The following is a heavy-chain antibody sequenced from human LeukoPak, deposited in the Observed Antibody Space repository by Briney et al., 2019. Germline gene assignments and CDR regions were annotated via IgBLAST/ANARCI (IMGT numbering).Heavy chain of an antibody. CDR2: IYYSGST. J-gene: IGHJ5*02. CDR1: GGSISSGGYY. CDR3: ARGPLSRGAARRRRNNWFDP. V-gene: IGHV4-31*03. Sequence: SGTLSLTCTVSGGSISSGGYYWSWIRQHPGKGLEWIGYIYYSGSTYYNPSLKSRVTISVDTSKNQFSLKLSSVTAADTAVYYCARGPLSRGAARRRRNNWFDPWGQGTLVTVSS. D-gene: IGHD6-6*01.